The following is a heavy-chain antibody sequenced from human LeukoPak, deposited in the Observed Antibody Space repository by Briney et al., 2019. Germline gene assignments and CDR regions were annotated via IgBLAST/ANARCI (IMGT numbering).Heavy chain of an antibody. Sequence: GGSLRLSCAASGFTFSSYSMNWVRQAPGKGLEWVSYISSSSSTIYYADSVKGRFTISRDNAKNSLYLQMNSLRAEDTAVYYCASRGYDILTGYQADYFDYWGQGTLVTVSS. V-gene: IGHV3-48*04. D-gene: IGHD3-9*01. J-gene: IGHJ4*02. CDR2: ISSSSSTI. CDR3: ASRGYDILTGYQADYFDY. CDR1: GFTFSSYS.